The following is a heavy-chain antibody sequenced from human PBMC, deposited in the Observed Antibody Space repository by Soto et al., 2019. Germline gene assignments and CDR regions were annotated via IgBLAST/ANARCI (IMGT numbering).Heavy chain of an antibody. Sequence: KGLEWIGYIYHSGSTNYNPSLKSRVTISVDTSKNQFSLKLSSVTAADTAVYYCASVDMVASYFDYWGQGTLVTVSS. CDR2: IYHSGST. CDR3: ASVDMVASYFDY. J-gene: IGHJ4*02. D-gene: IGHD5-12*01. V-gene: IGHV4-59*01.